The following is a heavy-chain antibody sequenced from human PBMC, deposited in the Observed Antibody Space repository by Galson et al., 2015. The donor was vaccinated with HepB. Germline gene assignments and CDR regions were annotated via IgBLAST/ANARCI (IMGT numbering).Heavy chain of an antibody. CDR3: ARGKGYGSGSYYKGEDAFDI. J-gene: IGHJ3*02. V-gene: IGHV1-46*04. Sequence: LEWMGIINPSGGSTSYAQKLQGRVTMTRDTSTSTVYMELSSLRAEDTAVYYCARGKGYGSGSYYKGEDAFDIWGQGTMVTVSS. D-gene: IGHD3-10*01. CDR2: INPSGGST.